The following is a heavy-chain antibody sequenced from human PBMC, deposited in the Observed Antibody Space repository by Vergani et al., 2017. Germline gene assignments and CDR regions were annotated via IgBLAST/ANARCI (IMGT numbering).Heavy chain of an antibody. CDR2: ISSSGSTI. Sequence: EVQLVESGGGLVQPGGSLRLSCAASGFTFSSYEMNWVRQAPGKGLEWVSYISSSGSTIYYADSVKGRFTISRDNAKNSLYLQMNSLRAEDTAVYYCAKVGEVIAVAGTGPGDAFDIWGQGTMVTVSS. CDR3: AKVGEVIAVAGTGPGDAFDI. CDR1: GFTFSSYE. J-gene: IGHJ3*02. V-gene: IGHV3-48*03. D-gene: IGHD6-19*01.